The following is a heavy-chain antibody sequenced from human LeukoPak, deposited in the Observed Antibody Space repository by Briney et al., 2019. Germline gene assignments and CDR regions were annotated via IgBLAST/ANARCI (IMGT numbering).Heavy chain of an antibody. CDR2: IIPIFGTA. D-gene: IGHD1-26*01. J-gene: IGHJ5*02. Sequence: SVKVFCKSSGGTFSSYAIRWVRQASGQGLEWMGGIIPIFGTANYAQKFQGRVTITTDESTSTAYMGLSSLRSEDTAVYYCARGGGSYVSWFDPWGQGTLVTVSS. V-gene: IGHV1-69*05. CDR1: GGTFSSYA. CDR3: ARGGGSYVSWFDP.